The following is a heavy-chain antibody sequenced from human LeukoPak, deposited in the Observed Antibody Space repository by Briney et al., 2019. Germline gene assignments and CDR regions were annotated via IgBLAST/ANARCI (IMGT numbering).Heavy chain of an antibody. J-gene: IGHJ1*01. V-gene: IGHV1-69*01. D-gene: IGHD3-10*01. Sequence: SVKVSCKASGGAFSSYTIRWVREAPGQGLEWMVGIIPIFGTTNYAQRFQGRVTISADESTSTAYMELSSLRSEDTAVYYCASVWFGPTIHGYFQHWGQGTLVTVSS. CDR1: GGAFSSYT. CDR3: ASVWFGPTIHGYFQH. CDR2: IIPIFGTT.